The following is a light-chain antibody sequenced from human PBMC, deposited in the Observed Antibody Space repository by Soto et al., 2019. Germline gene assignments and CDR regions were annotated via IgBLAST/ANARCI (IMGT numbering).Light chain of an antibody. CDR1: QSVKTF. Sequence: ELDLTQSPATLSLSPGERAQLSCRASQSVKTFLVWYQQRPCQAPRLLIYDASHRAAGIPARFSGSGFGTDFTLTISSLEPEDAAVYYGQQRSNWPTITFGQGTRLEIK. CDR3: QQRSNWPTIT. J-gene: IGKJ5*01. V-gene: IGKV3-11*01. CDR2: DAS.